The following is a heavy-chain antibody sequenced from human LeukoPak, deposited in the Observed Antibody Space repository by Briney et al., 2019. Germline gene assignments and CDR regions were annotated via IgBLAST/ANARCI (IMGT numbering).Heavy chain of an antibody. J-gene: IGHJ4*02. CDR1: GYTFTSYG. CDR3: ARGPDSYDSSGLPS. Sequence: SVKVSCKASGYTFTSYGISWVRQAPGQGLEWMGRIIPILGIADYAQKFQGRVTITADKSTSTAYMELSSLRSEDTAVYYCARGPDSYDSSGLPSWGQGTLVTVSS. V-gene: IGHV1-69*04. D-gene: IGHD3-22*01. CDR2: IIPILGIA.